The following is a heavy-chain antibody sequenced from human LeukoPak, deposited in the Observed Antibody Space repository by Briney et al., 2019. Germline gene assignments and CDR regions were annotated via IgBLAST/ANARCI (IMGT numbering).Heavy chain of an antibody. CDR3: ARDRGI. D-gene: IGHD1-26*01. Sequence: PEGSLRLSCEGSGFISSANWMSWVRQAPGKGLEWVANINQGGTERYYLDSVKGRFTISRDNAKNSLFLQMNSLRADDTAVYYCARDRGIWGQGTLVTVSS. CDR1: GFISSANW. CDR2: INQGGTER. V-gene: IGHV3-7*05. J-gene: IGHJ4*02.